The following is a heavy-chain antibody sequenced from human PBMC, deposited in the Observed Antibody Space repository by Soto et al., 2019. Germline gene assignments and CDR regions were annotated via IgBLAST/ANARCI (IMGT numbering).Heavy chain of an antibody. Sequence: PGGSLRLSCAASGFTFSSYGMHWVRQAPGKGLEWVAVIWYDGSNKYYADSVKGRFTISRDNSKNTLYLQMNSLRAEDTAVYYCARDLQARDFWSGYYSPIYYYGMDVWGQGTTVTVSS. J-gene: IGHJ6*02. V-gene: IGHV3-33*01. CDR2: IWYDGSNK. CDR3: ARDLQARDFWSGYYSPIYYYGMDV. D-gene: IGHD3-3*01. CDR1: GFTFSSYG.